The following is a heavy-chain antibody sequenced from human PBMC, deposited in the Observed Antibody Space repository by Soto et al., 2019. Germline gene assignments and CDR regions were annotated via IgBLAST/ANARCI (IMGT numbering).Heavy chain of an antibody. J-gene: IGHJ4*02. Sequence: QVQLQQWGAGLVKPSETLSLSCAVYGQSFSGHSWAWIRQPPGKGLEWMGEINESGSTYYNPSLKRRVTISTDTSPNQFALKLSSVSAADTAAYFCARGSGIVALPGELEDVNYDYWGQGTLVNVSS. D-gene: IGHD1-1*01. CDR1: GQSFSGHS. CDR2: INESGST. V-gene: IGHV4-34*01. CDR3: ARGSGIVALPGELEDVNYDY.